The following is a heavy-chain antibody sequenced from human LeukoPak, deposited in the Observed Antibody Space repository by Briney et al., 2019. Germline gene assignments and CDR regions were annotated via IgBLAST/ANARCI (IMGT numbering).Heavy chain of an antibody. CDR3: ARDRGILLRSYPD. CDR1: GSTFSSSV. Sequence: GGSLRLSCAASGSTFSSSVMNWVRQAPGKGLEWVAVLSYDDANEYYAESVKGRFTISRDNSKNTLYLQMNSLRPEDTAVYFCARDRGILLRSYPDWGQGTLVTVSS. V-gene: IGHV3-30-3*01. J-gene: IGHJ4*02. CDR2: LSYDDANE. D-gene: IGHD5-18*01.